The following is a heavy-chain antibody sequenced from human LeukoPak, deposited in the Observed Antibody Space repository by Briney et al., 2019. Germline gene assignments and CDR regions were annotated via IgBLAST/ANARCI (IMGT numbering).Heavy chain of an antibody. V-gene: IGHV3-7*01. CDR2: IKQDGSEE. J-gene: IGHJ6*04. CDR3: AELGITMIGGV. CDR1: GFTFSSYE. D-gene: IGHD3-10*02. Sequence: GGSLRLSCAASGFTFSSYEMNWVRQAPGKGLEWVANIKQDGSEEYYVDSVKGRFTISTDNAKNSLYLQMNSLRAEDTAVYYCAELGITMIGGVWGKGTTVTISS.